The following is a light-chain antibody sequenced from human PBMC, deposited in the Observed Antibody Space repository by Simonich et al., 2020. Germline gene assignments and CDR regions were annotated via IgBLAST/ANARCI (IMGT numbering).Light chain of an antibody. Sequence: DIVMTQSPDSLAVSLGERATINSKSSQSVLYSSNNKKYLAWYQKKQGQTPKLLIYWASTRESGVPDRFSGSGSGTDFTLTISSLQAEDVAVYYCQQYYSTPYTFGQGTKLEIK. V-gene: IGKV4-1*01. CDR1: QSVLYSSNNKKY. CDR3: QQYYSTPYT. CDR2: WAS. J-gene: IGKJ2*01.